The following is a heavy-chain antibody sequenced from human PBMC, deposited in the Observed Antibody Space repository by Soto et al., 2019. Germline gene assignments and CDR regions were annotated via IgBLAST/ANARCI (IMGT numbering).Heavy chain of an antibody. CDR2: IYYSGST. Sequence: SETLSLTCTVSGISVSTSDYYWGWVRQPPGKGLDWIGNIYYSGSTFYNPSLRSRVTLSVDTSKNQFSLRLNSVAAADTAVYFCAGFVVPASRNSDFDYWGQGTLVTVSS. D-gene: IGHD2-15*01. CDR1: GISVSTSDYY. J-gene: IGHJ4*02. CDR3: AGFVVPASRNSDFDY. V-gene: IGHV4-39*01.